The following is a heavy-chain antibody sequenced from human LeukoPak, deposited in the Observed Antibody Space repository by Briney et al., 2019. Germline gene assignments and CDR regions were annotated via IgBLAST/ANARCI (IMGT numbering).Heavy chain of an antibody. D-gene: IGHD3-10*01. Sequence: GGSLRLSCAASGFTFNTYVISWLRQAPGKGLEWVAYTSNRRDYTNYADSVKGRFTISRANANNSLYLQMTDLSADDTAVYYCVYYGSATQGAFDVWGQGTMVTVSS. CDR2: TSNRRDYT. J-gene: IGHJ3*01. V-gene: IGHV3-11*06. CDR3: VYYGSATQGAFDV. CDR1: GFTFNTYV.